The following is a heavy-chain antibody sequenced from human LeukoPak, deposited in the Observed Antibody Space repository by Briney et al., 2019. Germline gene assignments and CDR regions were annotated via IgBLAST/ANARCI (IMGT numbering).Heavy chain of an antibody. D-gene: IGHD5-12*01. Sequence: SETLSLTCTVSDYSISSGYYWGWIRQPPGKGLEWIGYIHYSGSTNYNPSLKSRVTISVDTSKNQFSLKLSSVTAADTAVYYCARWVATRTFDYWGQGTLVTVSS. CDR1: DYSISSGYY. J-gene: IGHJ4*02. CDR2: IHYSGST. V-gene: IGHV4-38-2*02. CDR3: ARWVATRTFDY.